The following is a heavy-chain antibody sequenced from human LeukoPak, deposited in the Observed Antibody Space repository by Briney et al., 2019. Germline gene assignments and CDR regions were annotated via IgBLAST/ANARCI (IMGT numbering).Heavy chain of an antibody. CDR1: GFTFRDFG. D-gene: IGHD5-24*01. V-gene: IGHV3-23*01. CDR3: AKEGGGRWLPYYMDV. CDR2: VSATGGAT. Sequence: GGSLRLSCAASGFTFRDFGMTWVRQAPGKGLEWVSAVSATGGATYYADSVKGRFSISRDNSKNTLYLQMSSLRAEDTAVYYCAKEGGGRWLPYYMDVWGKGTTVTVSS. J-gene: IGHJ6*03.